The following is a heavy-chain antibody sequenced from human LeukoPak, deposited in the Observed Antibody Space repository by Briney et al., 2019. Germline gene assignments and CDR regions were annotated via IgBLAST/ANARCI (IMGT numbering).Heavy chain of an antibody. CDR1: GGTFSSYA. CDR2: IIPIFGTA. D-gene: IGHD3-3*01. J-gene: IGHJ4*02. V-gene: IGHV1-69*06. Sequence: ASVKVSCKASGGTFSSYAISWVRQAPGQGLEWMGGIIPIFGTANYAQKFQGRVTITADKSTSTAYMELSSLRSEDTAVYYCAKECENYDFWSGGDYWGQGTLVTVSS. CDR3: AKECENYDFWSGGDY.